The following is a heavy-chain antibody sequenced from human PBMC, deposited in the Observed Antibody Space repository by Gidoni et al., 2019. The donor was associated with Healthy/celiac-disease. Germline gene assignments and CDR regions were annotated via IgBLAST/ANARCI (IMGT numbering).Heavy chain of an antibody. CDR2: IYYSGST. V-gene: IGHV4-39*01. CDR1: GGSISTSSYY. CDR3: ARSVLGYCSGGSCYLKDPYYYYGMDV. Sequence: QLQLQESSPGLVKPSETLSLTCTVSGGSISTSSYYWGWIRQPPGKGLEWIGSIYYSGSTYYNPSLKSRVTISVDTSKNQFSLKLSSVTAADTAVYYCARSVLGYCSGGSCYLKDPYYYYGMDVWGQGTTVTVSS. J-gene: IGHJ6*02. D-gene: IGHD2-15*01.